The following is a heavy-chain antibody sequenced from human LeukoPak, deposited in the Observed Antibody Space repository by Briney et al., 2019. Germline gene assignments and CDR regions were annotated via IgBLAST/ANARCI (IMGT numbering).Heavy chain of an antibody. CDR3: ASLGYSGYDWEFDY. CDR1: GGSFSGHY. CDR2: IYYSGNT. Sequence: SETLSLTCAVYGGSFSGHYWTWIRQPPGKGLEWIGYIYYSGNTNYNPSLKSRVTISVDTSKNQFSLKLSSVTAADTAVYYCASLGYSGYDWEFDYWGQGTLVTVSS. V-gene: IGHV4-59*08. D-gene: IGHD5-12*01. J-gene: IGHJ4*02.